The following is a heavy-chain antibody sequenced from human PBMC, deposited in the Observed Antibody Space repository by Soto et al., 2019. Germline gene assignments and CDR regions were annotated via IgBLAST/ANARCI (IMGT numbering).Heavy chain of an antibody. J-gene: IGHJ4*02. Sequence: ASVKVSCKASGYTFTSYAMHWVRQAPGQRLEWMGWINAGNGNTKYSQKFQGRVTITRDTSASTAYMELSSLRSEDTAVYYCARSPPIAPYYYDSSGYHLDYWGQGTLVTVCS. CDR3: ARSPPIAPYYYDSSGYHLDY. CDR1: GYTFTSYA. V-gene: IGHV1-3*01. D-gene: IGHD3-22*01. CDR2: INAGNGNT.